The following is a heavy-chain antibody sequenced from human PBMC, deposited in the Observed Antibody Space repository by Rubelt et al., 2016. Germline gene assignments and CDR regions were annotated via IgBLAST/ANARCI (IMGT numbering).Heavy chain of an antibody. V-gene: IGHV4-39*07. Sequence: QLQLQESGPGLVKPSETLSLTCTVSGASISSSSYYWAWIRQPPGKGLEWIGEINHGGSTNHNPSLKSRVTIAVDTSKNQLPLKLSFVTAADTAVYYCAGHYFDSSALSDFWGQGTLVTVSS. D-gene: IGHD3-22*01. CDR3: AGHYFDSSALSDF. CDR1: GASISSSSYY. CDR2: INHGGST. J-gene: IGHJ4*02.